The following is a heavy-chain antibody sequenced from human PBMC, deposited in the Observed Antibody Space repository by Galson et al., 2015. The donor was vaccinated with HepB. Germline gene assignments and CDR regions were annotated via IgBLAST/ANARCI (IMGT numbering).Heavy chain of an antibody. CDR1: GFTFSSYA. J-gene: IGHJ4*02. CDR2: ISYDGSNK. V-gene: IGHV3-30-3*01. D-gene: IGHD1-26*01. CDR3: AREGGATTGSLDY. Sequence: SLRLSCAASGFTFSSYAMHWVRQAPGKGLEWVAVISYDGSNKYYADSVKGRFTISRDNAKNTLYLQMNSLRAEDTAVYYCAREGGATTGSLDYWGQGTLVTVSS.